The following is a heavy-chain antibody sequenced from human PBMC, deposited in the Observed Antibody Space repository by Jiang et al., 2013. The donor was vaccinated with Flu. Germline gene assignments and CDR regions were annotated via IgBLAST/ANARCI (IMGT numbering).Heavy chain of an antibody. V-gene: IGHV3-53*01. J-gene: IGHJ5*01. CDR3: ARGLT. CDR2: ISSDGDT. Sequence: VQLLESGGGLIQPGGSLRLSCAVSGLFVRNNFIDLGSARLQGKGLEWVSVISSDGDTYYSDSVKGRFSISRDFSKNTLHLQANSLRAEDTAMYFCARGLTWG. CDR1: GLFVRNNF.